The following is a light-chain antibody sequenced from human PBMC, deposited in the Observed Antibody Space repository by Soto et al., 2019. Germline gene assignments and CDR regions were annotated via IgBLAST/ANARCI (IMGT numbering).Light chain of an antibody. Sequence: DIQMTQSPASVSASVGDRVTITCRASQGISSWLAWYQQKPGKAPNLLIYTASSLQSGVPSRFIGSGSGPDFKLTVSSLQPEDSATYHCQQANSFPLTFGGGTKVEI. CDR2: TAS. CDR3: QQANSFPLT. J-gene: IGKJ4*01. CDR1: QGISSW. V-gene: IGKV1-12*01.